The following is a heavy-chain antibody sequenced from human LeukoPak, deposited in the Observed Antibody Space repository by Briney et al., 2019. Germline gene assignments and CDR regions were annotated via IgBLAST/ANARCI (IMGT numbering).Heavy chain of an antibody. D-gene: IGHD6-6*01. CDR2: IYYSGST. CDR1: GGSFSSGGYY. CDR3: ARGGAAARPHDP. V-gene: IGHV4-31*03. Sequence: SQTLSLTCTVSGGSFSSGGYYWRWIRQHPGKGLEWIGYIYYSGSTYYNPSLKSRVTISVDTSKNQFSLKLSSVTAADTAVYYCARGGAAARPHDPWGQGTLVTVSS. J-gene: IGHJ5*02.